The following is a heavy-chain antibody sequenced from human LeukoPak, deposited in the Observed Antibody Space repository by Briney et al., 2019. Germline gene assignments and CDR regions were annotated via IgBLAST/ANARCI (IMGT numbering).Heavy chain of an antibody. CDR2: IDPSDSYT. D-gene: IGHD3-22*01. V-gene: IGHV5-10-1*01. Sequence: GESLRISCKGSGYSFTSYWISWVRQMPGKGLEWMGRIDPSDSYTNYSPSFQGHVTISADKSISTAYLQWSSLKASDTAMYYCARPYYYDNSGYEPYYYYGMDVWGQGTTVTVSS. CDR3: ARPYYYDNSGYEPYYYYGMDV. CDR1: GYSFTSYW. J-gene: IGHJ6*02.